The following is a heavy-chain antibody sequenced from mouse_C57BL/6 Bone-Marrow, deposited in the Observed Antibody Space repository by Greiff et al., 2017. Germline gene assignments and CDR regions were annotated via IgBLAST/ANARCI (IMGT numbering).Heavy chain of an antibody. V-gene: IGHV1-55*01. Sequence: QVHVKQPGAELVKPGASVKMSCKASGYTFTSYWITWVKQRPGQGLEWIGDIYPGSGSTNYNEKFKSKATLTVDTSSSTAYMQLSSLTSEDSAVYYCARRRTGDYFDDWGTGTTLTVSS. CDR3: ARRRTGDYFDD. CDR1: GYTFTSYW. CDR2: IYPGSGST. D-gene: IGHD4-1*01. J-gene: IGHJ2*01.